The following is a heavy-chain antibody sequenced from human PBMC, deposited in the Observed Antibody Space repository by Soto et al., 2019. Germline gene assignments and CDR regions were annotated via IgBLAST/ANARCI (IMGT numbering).Heavy chain of an antibody. CDR1: GYTFTVYH. CDR3: ARDLAKGGGRACFDY. CDR2: IYPKSGGT. V-gene: IGHV1-2*02. Sequence: QVQLVQSGAEVKKPGASVNVSCKASGYTFTVYHMHWVRPAPGQGLEWMGWIYPKSGGTTSPQKCPARVTMTCDTSISTAYMALPRLTSDATAVYYCARDLAKGGGRACFDYWGQGTLVTVSS. J-gene: IGHJ4*02. D-gene: IGHD1-26*01.